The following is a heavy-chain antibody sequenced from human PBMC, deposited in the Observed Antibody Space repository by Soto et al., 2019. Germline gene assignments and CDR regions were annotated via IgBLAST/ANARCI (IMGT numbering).Heavy chain of an antibody. CDR3: ARDTGDGTFDF. Sequence: ASVKVSCKASGYTFSSYAMHWVRQAPGQRLEWMGWINAGYGNTKSSQKFQDRVTISRGTSASTAYMELTSLRSEDTAVYYCARDTGDGTFDFWGQGTLVTVSS. CDR1: GYTFSSYA. CDR2: INAGYGNT. D-gene: IGHD7-27*01. V-gene: IGHV1-3*01. J-gene: IGHJ4*02.